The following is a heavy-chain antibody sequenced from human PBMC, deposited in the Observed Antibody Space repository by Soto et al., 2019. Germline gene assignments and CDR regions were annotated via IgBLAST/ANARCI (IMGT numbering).Heavy chain of an antibody. CDR2: IKQDGSEK. CDR1: GFTFSSYW. J-gene: IGHJ6*03. V-gene: IGHV3-7*01. D-gene: IGHD5-12*01. Sequence: GGSLRLSCAASGFTFSSYWMSWVRQAPGKGLEWVANIKQDGSEKYYVDSVKSRFTISRDNAKNSLYLQMNSLRAEDTAVYYCAREIIVATINYYYYYMDVWGKGTTVTVSS. CDR3: AREIIVATINYYYYYMDV.